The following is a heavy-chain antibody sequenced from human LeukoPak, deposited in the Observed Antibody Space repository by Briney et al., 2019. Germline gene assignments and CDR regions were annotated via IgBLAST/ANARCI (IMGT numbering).Heavy chain of an antibody. Sequence: GGSLRLSCAASGFTFSSYGMHWVRQAPGKGLEWVAVIWYDGSNKYYADSVKGRFTISRDNSKYTLYLQMNSLRAEDTAVYYCAREEAAAGSFDYWGQGTLVTVSS. D-gene: IGHD6-13*01. V-gene: IGHV3-33*01. J-gene: IGHJ4*02. CDR3: AREEAAAGSFDY. CDR1: GFTFSSYG. CDR2: IWYDGSNK.